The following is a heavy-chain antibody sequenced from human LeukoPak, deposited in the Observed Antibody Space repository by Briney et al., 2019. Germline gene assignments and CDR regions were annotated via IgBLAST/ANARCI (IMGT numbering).Heavy chain of an antibody. D-gene: IGHD2-2*02. Sequence: PGGSLRLSCAASGFTVSSNYMSWVRQAPGKGLEWVSIIYSGGRTYYADSVKGRFTISRDNSKDTLYLQMNSLRAEDTAVYYCARGQLGGYCSSTRCYTSFNSWGQGTLVTVSS. CDR1: GFTVSSNY. J-gene: IGHJ5*02. V-gene: IGHV3-53*01. CDR2: IYSGGRT. CDR3: ARGQLGGYCSSTRCYTSFNS.